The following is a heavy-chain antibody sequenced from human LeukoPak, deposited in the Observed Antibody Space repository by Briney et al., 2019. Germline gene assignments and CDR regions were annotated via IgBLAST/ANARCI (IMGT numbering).Heavy chain of an antibody. CDR3: AKDSSVYYHDSRNFDY. Sequence: AALRLSCAASEFSVGSNYMTWVRQAPGKGLEWVSLIYSGGSTYYADSVNGRFTIARDNSKNTLYLQMTSLRAEDTAGYYCAKDSSVYYHDSRNFDYWGQGTLVTVSS. V-gene: IGHV3-66*01. J-gene: IGHJ4*02. D-gene: IGHD3-22*01. CDR2: IYSGGST. CDR1: EFSVGSNY.